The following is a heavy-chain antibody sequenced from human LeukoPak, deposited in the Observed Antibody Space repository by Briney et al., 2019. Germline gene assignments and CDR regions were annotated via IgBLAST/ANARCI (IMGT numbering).Heavy chain of an antibody. CDR3: ARGIAAADY. CDR2: INPNSGDT. V-gene: IGHV1-2*06. Sequence: ASVKVSCKAAGYTFTAYFIHWVRQAPGQGLEWMGRINPNSGDTNYAQKFQGRVTMTRDTSTSTAYMELSRLTSDDTAVYYCARGIAAADYWGQGTLVTVSS. D-gene: IGHD6-13*01. J-gene: IGHJ4*02. CDR1: GYTFTAYF.